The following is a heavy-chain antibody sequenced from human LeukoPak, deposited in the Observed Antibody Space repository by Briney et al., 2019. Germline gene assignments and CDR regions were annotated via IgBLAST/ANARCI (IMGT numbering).Heavy chain of an antibody. D-gene: IGHD2-2*01. CDR2: INPNSGGT. V-gene: IGHV1-2*02. CDR1: GCTFTGYY. Sequence: ASVKVSCKASGCTFTGYYMDWVLQAPGQGLEWIGWINPNSGGTNYAQKFQGRVTMTRDTSISTAYMELSRLRSDDTALYYCARAGIVVVHYEDWEWFDPWGQGTLVTVSS. CDR3: ARAGIVVVHYEDWEWFDP. J-gene: IGHJ5*02.